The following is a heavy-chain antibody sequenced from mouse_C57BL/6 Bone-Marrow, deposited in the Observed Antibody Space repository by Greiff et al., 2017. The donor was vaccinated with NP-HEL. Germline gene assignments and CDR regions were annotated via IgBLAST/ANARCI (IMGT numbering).Heavy chain of an antibody. CDR2: INSDGGST. D-gene: IGHD2-4*01. CDR3: ARLSVYDYDSWFAY. Sequence: EVKLVESGGGLVQPGESLKLSCESNEYEFPSHDMSWVRKTPEKRLELVAAINSDGGSTYYPDTMERRFIISRDNTKKTLYLQMSSLRSEDTALYYCARLSVYDYDSWFAYWGQGTLVTVSA. V-gene: IGHV5-2*01. CDR1: EYEFPSHD. J-gene: IGHJ3*01.